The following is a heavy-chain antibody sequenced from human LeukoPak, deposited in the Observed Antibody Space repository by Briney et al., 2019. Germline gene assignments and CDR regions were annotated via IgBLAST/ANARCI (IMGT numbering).Heavy chain of an antibody. CDR1: GYTFTGYY. J-gene: IGHJ4*02. V-gene: IGHV1-2*02. CDR2: INPYTGGT. Sequence: EASVKVSCKASGYTFTGYYIHWVRQAPGQGLEWMGWINPYTGGTNYAQKFQGRVTMTRDTSISTAYVELSKLTSDDTAVYYCARPHCSGNSCHDYFDYWGQGTLVTVSS. CDR3: ARPHCSGNSCHDYFDY. D-gene: IGHD2-15*01.